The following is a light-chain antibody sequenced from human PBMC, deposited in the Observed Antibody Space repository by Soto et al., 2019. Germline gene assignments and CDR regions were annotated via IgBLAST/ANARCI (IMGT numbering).Light chain of an antibody. CDR3: QQYGRSPPLI. Sequence: EIVLTQSPGTLSLSPGERATLSCRASQSVSSNYLAWYQQKPGQAPRLLIYAASTRATGIPDSFSGSGSGTDFTLTISRLEPEDFAVYYCQQYGRSPPLIFGGGTKVEIK. CDR2: AAS. V-gene: IGKV3-20*01. CDR1: QSVSSNY. J-gene: IGKJ4*01.